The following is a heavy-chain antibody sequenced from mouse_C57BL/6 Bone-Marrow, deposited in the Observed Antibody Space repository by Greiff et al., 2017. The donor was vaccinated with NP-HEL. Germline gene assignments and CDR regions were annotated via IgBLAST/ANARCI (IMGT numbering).Heavy chain of an antibody. CDR3: ARSYYGYDRAWFAY. J-gene: IGHJ3*01. CDR1: GYTFTSYW. V-gene: IGHV1-50*01. CDR2: IDPSDSYT. Sequence: QVQLQQPGAELVKPGASVKLSCKASGYTFTSYWMQWVKQRPGQGLEWIGEIDPSDSYTNYNQKFKGKATLTVDTSSSTAYMQLSSLTSEDSAVYYCARSYYGYDRAWFAYWGQGTLVTVSA. D-gene: IGHD2-9*01.